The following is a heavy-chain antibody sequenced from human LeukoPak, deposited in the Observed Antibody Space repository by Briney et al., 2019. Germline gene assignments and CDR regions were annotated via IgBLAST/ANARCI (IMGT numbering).Heavy chain of an antibody. CDR2: ISGSGGST. CDR1: GFTFSSYG. J-gene: IGHJ4*02. V-gene: IGHV3-23*01. Sequence: PGGTLRLSCAASGFTFSSYGMSWVRQAPGKGLEWVSAISGSGGSTYYAGSVKGRFTISRDNSKNTLYLQMNSLRAEDTAVYYCAKGSIVGATLLDYWGQGTLVTVSS. D-gene: IGHD1-26*01. CDR3: AKGSIVGATLLDY.